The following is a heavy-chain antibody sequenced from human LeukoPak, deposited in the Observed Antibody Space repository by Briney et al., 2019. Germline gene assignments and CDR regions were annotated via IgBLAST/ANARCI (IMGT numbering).Heavy chain of an antibody. CDR1: GGSFSGYY. CDR2: INHSGST. J-gene: IGHJ4*02. D-gene: IGHD3-22*01. V-gene: IGHV4-34*01. CDR3: PRRGRGLRYSLDSSGHYVFDS. Sequence: SETLSLTCAVYGGSFSGYYWSWIRQPPGKGLEWIGEINHSGSTNYNPSLKSRVMISIDTSKNQFSLKPRSVNAAATAVYYCPRRGRGLRYSLDSSGHYVFDSWTQGDLVTVPS.